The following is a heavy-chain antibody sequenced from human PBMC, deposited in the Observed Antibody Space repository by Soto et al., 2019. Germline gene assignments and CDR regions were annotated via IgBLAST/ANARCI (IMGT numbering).Heavy chain of an antibody. CDR3: ERDLSVGSADRVSGL. D-gene: IGHD6-19*01. CDR2: ISTYTGNT. CDR1: GYNFDTYG. V-gene: IGHV1-18*01. J-gene: IGHJ4*02. Sequence: QVVLVQSGAEVRKPGASVKVSCKASGYNFDTYGISWVRQAPGQGLEWMGWISTYTGNTDYARSLQDRVTMTTDTSSNTAYMELRNLRSDDTAIYYCERDLSVGSADRVSGLWGQGTPVTVSS.